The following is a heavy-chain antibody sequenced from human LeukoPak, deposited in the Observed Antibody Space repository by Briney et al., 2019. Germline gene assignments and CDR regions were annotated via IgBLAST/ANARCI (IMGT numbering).Heavy chain of an antibody. CDR1: GFTFSEYA. J-gene: IGHJ4*02. CDR2: IRSSGDDT. Sequence: GGSLRLSCAASGFTFSEYAMSWVRQAPGKGLEWVSTIRSSGDDTYYADSVKGRFTISRDNSKNTLYLQMNSLRAEDTAVYYCAKDLLERFGELIFDYWGQGTLVTVSS. V-gene: IGHV3-23*01. CDR3: AKDLLERFGELIFDY. D-gene: IGHD3-10*01.